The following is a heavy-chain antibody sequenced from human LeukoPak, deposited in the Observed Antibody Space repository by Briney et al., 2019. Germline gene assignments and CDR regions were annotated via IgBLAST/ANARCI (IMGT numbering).Heavy chain of an antibody. J-gene: IGHJ4*02. D-gene: IGHD5-18*01. V-gene: IGHV3-30*02. CDR2: IRYDGSNK. CDR3: AKAGPGYTEPSSVHF. Sequence: GGSLRLSCAAPGFTFSSCGMHWVRQAPGKGLEWVAFIRYDGSNKYFADSVKGRFTTSRDNSKNTLFLRMNRLRGEDTAIYYCAKAGPGYTEPSSVHFWGQGTLVTVSS. CDR1: GFTFSSCG.